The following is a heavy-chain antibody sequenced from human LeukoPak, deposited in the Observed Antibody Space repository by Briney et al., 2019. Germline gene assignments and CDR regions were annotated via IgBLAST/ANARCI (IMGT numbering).Heavy chain of an antibody. CDR3: AREPGSGSYSPSY. Sequence: GASVKVSCKASGGTFSSYAISWVRQAPGQGLEWMGRIIPILGIANYAQKFQGRVTITADKSTSTAYMELSSLRSEDTAVYYCAREPGSGSYSPSYWGQGTLVTVSS. J-gene: IGHJ4*02. CDR2: IIPILGIA. D-gene: IGHD1-26*01. CDR1: GGTFSSYA. V-gene: IGHV1-69*04.